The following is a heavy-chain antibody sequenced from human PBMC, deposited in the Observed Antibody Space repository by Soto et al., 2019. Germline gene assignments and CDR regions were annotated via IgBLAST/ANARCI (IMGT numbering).Heavy chain of an antibody. J-gene: IGHJ4*02. V-gene: IGHV4-4*02. CDR3: ARGVRRPSSWYSDY. CDR1: GVSISSGNW. D-gene: IGHD6-13*01. CDR2: IFHDGTA. Sequence: LSLTCAVSGVSISSGNWWTWVRQTPQRGLEYIGEIFHDGTANYYPSFERRVAISVDTSRNQFSLKLSSVTAADTAVYYCARGVRRPSSWYSDYWGQGTLVTVSS.